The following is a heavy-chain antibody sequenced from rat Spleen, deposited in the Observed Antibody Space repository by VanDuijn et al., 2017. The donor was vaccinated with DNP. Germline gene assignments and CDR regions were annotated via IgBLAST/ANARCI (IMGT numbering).Heavy chain of an antibody. Sequence: EVKLLESGGGLVQPRGSMRLSCAASGFTFTDFYMNWIRQPAGKAPEWLAFIRNKANGYTTEYNPSVKGRFTISRDNTQSMLYLQMNALRAEDTATYYCARGSNYGSIWFAFWGQGTLVTVSS. V-gene: IGHV7-7*01. CDR2: IRNKANGYTT. CDR1: GFTFTDFY. D-gene: IGHD1-3*01. CDR3: ARGSNYGSIWFAF. J-gene: IGHJ3*01.